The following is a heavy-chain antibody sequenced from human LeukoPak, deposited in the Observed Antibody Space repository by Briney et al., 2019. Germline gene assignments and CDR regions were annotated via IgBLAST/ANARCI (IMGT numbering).Heavy chain of an antibody. J-gene: IGHJ4*02. CDR3: AKEIWPTVSTPGRTYFDY. V-gene: IGHV3-7*01. Sequence: GGSLRLSCAASEFTFSSYYMTWVRQAPGKGLEWVGSIRADGSAQFYVDSVRGRFTISRDNAKDSLYLQMNSLRAEDTAVYYCAKEIWPTVSTPGRTYFDYWGQGALVTVSS. CDR1: EFTFSSYY. D-gene: IGHD4-17*01. CDR2: IRADGSAQ.